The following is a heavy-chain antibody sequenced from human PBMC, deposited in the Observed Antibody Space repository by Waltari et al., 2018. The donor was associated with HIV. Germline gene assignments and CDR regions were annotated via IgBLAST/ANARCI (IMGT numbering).Heavy chain of an antibody. D-gene: IGHD3-3*01. J-gene: IGHJ6*02. CDR3: VKDGASTIFGVLNGMDV. CDR1: GTTFAVYA. CDR2: ISWNSGDI. V-gene: IGHV3-9*01. Sequence: EVQLVESGGGSVQPGRSLRLSCPASGTTFAVYAMHWVRQPPGKGLEWVSGISWNSGDIAYADSVKGRFTISRDNTKNSLFLQMNSVRVEDTALYYCVKDGASTIFGVLNGMDVWGQGTTVTVSS.